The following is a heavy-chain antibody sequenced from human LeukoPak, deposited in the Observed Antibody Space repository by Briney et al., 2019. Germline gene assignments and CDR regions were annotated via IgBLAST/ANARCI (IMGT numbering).Heavy chain of an antibody. J-gene: IGHJ6*02. V-gene: IGHV3-48*02. CDR2: ISSSSSTI. Sequence: PGGFLRLSCAASGFTFSSYSMNWVRQAPGKGLEWVSYISSSSSTIYYADSVKGRFTISRDNAKNSLYLQMNSLRDEDTAVYYCARDTAIIEIGDEVYYYYYGMDVWGQGTTVTVSS. D-gene: IGHD3-16*01. CDR3: ARDTAIIEIGDEVYYYYYGMDV. CDR1: GFTFSSYS.